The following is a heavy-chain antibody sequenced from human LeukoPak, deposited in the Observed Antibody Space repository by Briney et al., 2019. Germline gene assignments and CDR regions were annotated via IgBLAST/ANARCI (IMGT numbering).Heavy chain of an antibody. CDR2: IWYDGSNK. J-gene: IGHJ6*02. Sequence: PGRSLRLSCAASGFTFSSYGMHWVRQAPGKGLEWVAVIWYDGSNKYYADSVKGRFTISRDNSKNTLYLQMNSLRAEDTAVYYCAREEFWSGYSQGYGMDVWGQGTTVTVSS. D-gene: IGHD3-3*01. V-gene: IGHV3-33*01. CDR3: AREEFWSGYSQGYGMDV. CDR1: GFTFSSYG.